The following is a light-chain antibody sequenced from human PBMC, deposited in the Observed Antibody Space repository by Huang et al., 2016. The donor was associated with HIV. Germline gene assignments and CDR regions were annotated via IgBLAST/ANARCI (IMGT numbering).Light chain of an antibody. CDR3: QQYNNWS. CDR1: QSVGNN. CDR2: GAS. V-gene: IGKV3-15*01. Sequence: EIVMSHSLATLSVSPGESATLSCTASQSVGNNVAWYQQTPGQAPRLVIYGASTRAAGIPARFGGSGSVTEFTLTISSLQSEDLAVYYCQQYNNWSFGQGTKLEIK. J-gene: IGKJ2*01.